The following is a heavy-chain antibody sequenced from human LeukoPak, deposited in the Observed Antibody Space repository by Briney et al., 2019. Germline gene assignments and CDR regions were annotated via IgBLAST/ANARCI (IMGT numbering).Heavy chain of an antibody. CDR1: GFTFSRYW. CDR3: ARDGMGGIKAFDI. Sequence: GGSLRLSCAASGFTFSRYWMSWLRQAPGRGLEWVANIKHDGSQKYYVDSVKGRITISRDNAKNSLYLQMNSLRAEDTAVYYCARDGMGGIKAFDIWGQGTMVTVSS. V-gene: IGHV3-7*05. CDR2: IKHDGSQK. J-gene: IGHJ3*02. D-gene: IGHD3-16*01.